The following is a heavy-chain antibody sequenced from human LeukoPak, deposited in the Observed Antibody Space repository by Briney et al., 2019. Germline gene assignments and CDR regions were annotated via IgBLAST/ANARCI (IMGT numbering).Heavy chain of an antibody. V-gene: IGHV1-18*01. J-gene: IGHJ6*02. CDR3: ARDGGQTTVTTRYYYYYGMDV. CDR1: GYTFTSYG. CDR2: ISAYNGNT. D-gene: IGHD4-17*01. Sequence: ASVKVSCKASGYTFTSYGISWVRQAPGQGLEWTGWISAYNGNTNYAQKLQGRVTMTTDTSTSTAYMELRSLRSDDTAVYYCARDGGQTTVTTRYYYYYGMDVWGQGTTVTVSS.